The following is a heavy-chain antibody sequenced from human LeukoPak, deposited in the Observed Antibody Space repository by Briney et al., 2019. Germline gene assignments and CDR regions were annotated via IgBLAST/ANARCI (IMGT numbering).Heavy chain of an antibody. D-gene: IGHD6-19*01. V-gene: IGHV3-9*02. CDR1: GFTSDDYA. CDR3: AKDMCSSGCNFDY. Sequence: GGSLSLSCLAWGFTSDDYAMHWVRQAPGKRLEWVSGISWNSGRIGYADSVKGRFTISRDNAKNSLYLQMNSLRAEDMALYYCAKDMCSSGCNFDYWGQGTLVTVSS. CDR2: ISWNSGRI. J-gene: IGHJ4*02.